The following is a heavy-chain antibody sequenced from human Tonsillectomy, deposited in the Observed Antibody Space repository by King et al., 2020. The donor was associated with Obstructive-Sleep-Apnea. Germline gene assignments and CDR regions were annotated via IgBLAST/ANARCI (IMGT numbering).Heavy chain of an antibody. J-gene: IGHJ4*02. CDR3: AREMTTKFDY. Sequence: VQLQESGPGLVKPSGTLSLTCAVSGGSVTTWNWWSWVRQPPGKGLDWIGEIYHDGSTNYNPSLKSRVTMAMDKSQNHFSLNLSSVTAADTGVYYCAREMTTKFDYWGQGTLVTVSS. D-gene: IGHD4-17*01. CDR1: GGSVTTWNW. CDR2: IYHDGST. V-gene: IGHV4-4*02.